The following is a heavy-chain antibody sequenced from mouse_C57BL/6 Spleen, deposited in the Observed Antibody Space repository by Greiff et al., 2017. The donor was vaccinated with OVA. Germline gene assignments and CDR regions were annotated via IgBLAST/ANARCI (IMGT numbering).Heavy chain of an antibody. D-gene: IGHD1-1*01. CDR3: ARSDYYGSSPWFAY. CDR2: IDPSDSYT. V-gene: IGHV1-59*01. Sequence: QVQLQQPGAELVRPGTSVKLSCKASGYTFTSYWMHWVKQRPGQGLEWIGVIDPSDSYTNYNQKFKGKATLTVDTSSSTAYMQLSSLTSEDSAVYDCARSDYYGSSPWFAYWGQGTLVTVSA. J-gene: IGHJ3*01. CDR1: GYTFTSYW.